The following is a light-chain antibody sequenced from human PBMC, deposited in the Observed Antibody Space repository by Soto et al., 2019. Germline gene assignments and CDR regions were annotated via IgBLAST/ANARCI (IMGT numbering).Light chain of an antibody. CDR3: QQYNSYPWT. V-gene: IGKV1-5*03. CDR2: QAS. J-gene: IGKJ1*01. CDR1: QSISSW. Sequence: DIQMSQSPSAVSASVGGRVTITCRASQSISSWLAWYQQKPGKAPKLLIYQASSLESGVPSRFGGSGSGTEFTLTISSLQPDDFAPYFCQQYNSYPWTFGQGTKVDIK.